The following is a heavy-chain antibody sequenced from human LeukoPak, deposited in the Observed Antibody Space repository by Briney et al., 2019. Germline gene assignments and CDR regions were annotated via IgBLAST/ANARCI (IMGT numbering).Heavy chain of an antibody. Sequence: SETLSLTCTVSGGSISSYYWSWIRQPPGKGLEWIGYIYHSGSTYYNPSLKSRVTISVDTSKNQFSLKLSSVTAADTAVYYCARLFDYYDSSGPSFDDYWGQGTLVTVSS. CDR1: GGSISSYY. D-gene: IGHD3-22*01. CDR3: ARLFDYYDSSGPSFDDY. CDR2: IYHSGST. J-gene: IGHJ4*02. V-gene: IGHV4-59*12.